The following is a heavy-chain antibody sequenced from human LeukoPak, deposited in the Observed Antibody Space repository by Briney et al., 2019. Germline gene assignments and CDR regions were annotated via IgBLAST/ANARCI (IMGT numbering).Heavy chain of an antibody. CDR2: SNSGGSST. CDR3: AKYSSGWYGIDY. J-gene: IGHJ4*02. D-gene: IGHD6-19*01. CDR1: GFTFSSYW. V-gene: IGHV3-74*01. Sequence: GGSLRLSCAASGFTFSSYWMHWVRQAPGKGLVWVSRSNSGGSSTSYADSVKGRFTISRDNAKNTLYLQMNSLSAEDTAVYYCAKYSSGWYGIDYWGQGTLVTVSS.